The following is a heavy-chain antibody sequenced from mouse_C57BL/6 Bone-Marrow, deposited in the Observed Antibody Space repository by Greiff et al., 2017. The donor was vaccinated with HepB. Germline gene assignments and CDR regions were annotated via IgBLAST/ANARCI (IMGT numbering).Heavy chain of an antibody. CDR3: TRGYGSSKGFAY. CDR2: IDPEDGDT. D-gene: IGHD1-1*01. J-gene: IGHJ3*01. CDR1: GFNIKDYY. Sequence: EVQLQQSGAELVRPGASVKLSCTASGFNIKDYYMHWVKQRPEQGLEWIGRIDPEDGDTVYAPKFQGKATMTADTSSNTAYLQLSSLTSEDTAVYYCTRGYGSSKGFAYWGQGTLVTVSA. V-gene: IGHV14-1*01.